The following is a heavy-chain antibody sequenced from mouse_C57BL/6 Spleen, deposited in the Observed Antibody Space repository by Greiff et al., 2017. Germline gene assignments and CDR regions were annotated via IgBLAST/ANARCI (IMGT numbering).Heavy chain of an antibody. CDR1: GYTFTSYT. CDR3: ARWITTVFDY. V-gene: IGHV1-4*01. CDR2: INPSSGYT. Sequence: VQLQQSGAELARPGASVKMSCKASGYTFTSYTMHWVKQRPGQGLEWIGYINPSSGYTKYNQKFKDKATLTADKSSSTAYMQLSSLTSEDSAVYYCARWITTVFDYWGQGTTLTVSS. J-gene: IGHJ2*01. D-gene: IGHD1-1*01.